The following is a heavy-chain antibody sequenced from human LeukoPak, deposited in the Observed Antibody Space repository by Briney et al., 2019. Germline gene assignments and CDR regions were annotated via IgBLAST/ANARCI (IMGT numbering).Heavy chain of an antibody. CDR2: IYYSGST. Sequence: SETLSLTCTVSGGSISGHYWSWIRQPPGKGLEWIGYIYYSGSTNYNPSLKSRVTISADTSNNQFFLRLSSVTAADTAVYYCARRNGPYDIGPWGQGTLVTVSS. CDR3: ARRNGPYDIGP. V-gene: IGHV4-59*08. J-gene: IGHJ5*02. CDR1: GGSISGHY. D-gene: IGHD2-8*01.